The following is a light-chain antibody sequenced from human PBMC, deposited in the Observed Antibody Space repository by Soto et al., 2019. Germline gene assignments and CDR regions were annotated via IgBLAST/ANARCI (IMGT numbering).Light chain of an antibody. Sequence: DIQMTQSPSSLSASVGDRVTITCRASQSISSYLNWYQQKPGKAPNLLIYAASSLQSGVPSRFSGSGAGTDFHLTISSLRPEDFATYYCQQSYSTPRTVGPGTKVDIK. V-gene: IGKV1-39*01. CDR3: QQSYSTPRT. J-gene: IGKJ3*01. CDR2: AAS. CDR1: QSISSY.